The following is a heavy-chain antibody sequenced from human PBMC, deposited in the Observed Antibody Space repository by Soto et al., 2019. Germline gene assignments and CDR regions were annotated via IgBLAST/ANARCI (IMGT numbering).Heavy chain of an antibody. Sequence: GSLRLSCAASGFTFNNYDMNWVRQAPGKGLEWVASISSRSSYIYYADSVKGRFSISRDNAKNSLYLQMNSLRGEDTAVYYCARVGFNYFDTSGYPTYAMDVWGQGTTVTVSS. CDR2: ISSRSSYI. CDR3: ARVGFNYFDTSGYPTYAMDV. V-gene: IGHV3-21*01. J-gene: IGHJ6*02. CDR1: GFTFNNYD. D-gene: IGHD3-22*01.